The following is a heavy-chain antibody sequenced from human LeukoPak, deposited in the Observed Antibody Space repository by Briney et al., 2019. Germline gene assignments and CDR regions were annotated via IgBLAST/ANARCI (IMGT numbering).Heavy chain of an antibody. CDR3: ARLGIAAAGIPYYYYGMDV. CDR1: GDSVSSNSAD. Sequence: SQTLSPTCAISGDSVSSNSADWNWLRQSPSRGLERLGRTYYRSKWYNDYAVSVKSRITINPDTSKNQFSLQLNSVTPEDTAVYYCARLGIAAAGIPYYYYGMDVWGQGTTVTVSS. CDR2: TYYRSKWYN. J-gene: IGHJ6*02. V-gene: IGHV6-1*01. D-gene: IGHD6-13*01.